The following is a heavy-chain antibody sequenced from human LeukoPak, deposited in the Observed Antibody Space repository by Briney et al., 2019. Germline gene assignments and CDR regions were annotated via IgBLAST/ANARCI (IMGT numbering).Heavy chain of an antibody. Sequence: ASVKVSGTASGYTFTSYYMHWVRQAPGQGLEWMGIINPSGGSTSYAQKFQGRVTMTRDTSTSTVYMELSSLRSEDTAVYYCARADIVATRGFDYWGQGTLVTVSS. CDR1: GYTFTSYY. J-gene: IGHJ4*02. V-gene: IGHV1-46*01. CDR2: INPSGGST. D-gene: IGHD5-12*01. CDR3: ARADIVATRGFDY.